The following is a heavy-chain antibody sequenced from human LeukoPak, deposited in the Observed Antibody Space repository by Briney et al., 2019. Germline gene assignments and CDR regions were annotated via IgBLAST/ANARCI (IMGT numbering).Heavy chain of an antibody. CDR3: AREMGQGYCSGGSCYQYYYYYYYMDV. CDR2: TCYRSKWYN. J-gene: IGHJ6*03. CDR1: GDSVSSNSAA. D-gene: IGHD2-15*01. Sequence: QTRSLTCAISGDSVSSNSAAGNSIRQSPSRGLEGLGRTCYRSKWYNDYAVSVKSRITINPDTSKNQFSLQLNYVTPEDTAVYYCAREMGQGYCSGGSCYQYYYYYYYMDVWGKGTTVTVSS. V-gene: IGHV6-1*01.